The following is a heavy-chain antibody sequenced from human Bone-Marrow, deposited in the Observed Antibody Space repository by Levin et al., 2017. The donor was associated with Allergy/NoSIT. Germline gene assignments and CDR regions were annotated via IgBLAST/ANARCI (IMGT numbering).Heavy chain of an antibody. Sequence: ASVKVSCKASGYTFTSDDINWVRQAAGQGLEWMGWMNPYSGDTGYAEKFQGRVTMTRDTAINTAYMELRGLQYDDTAVYFCARGIAAAGTDWFDPWGQGTLVTVSS. CDR1: GYTFTSDD. J-gene: IGHJ5*02. D-gene: IGHD6-13*01. V-gene: IGHV1-8*01. CDR3: ARGIAAAGTDWFDP. CDR2: MNPYSGDT.